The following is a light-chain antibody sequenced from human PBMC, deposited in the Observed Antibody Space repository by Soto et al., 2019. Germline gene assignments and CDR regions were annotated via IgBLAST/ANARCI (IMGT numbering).Light chain of an antibody. V-gene: IGKV3-15*01. CDR1: PTVGNN. CDR3: QQYNNWPPGAT. CDR2: YAS. Sequence: DIVMTQFPPTLSMSPGERATLSCRASPTVGNNLAWYQQKPGQAPRLLISYASTRATGIPARFSGSGSDKEFTLTISGLQSEDFAVYYCQQYNNWPPGATFGPGTKLEIK. J-gene: IGKJ3*01.